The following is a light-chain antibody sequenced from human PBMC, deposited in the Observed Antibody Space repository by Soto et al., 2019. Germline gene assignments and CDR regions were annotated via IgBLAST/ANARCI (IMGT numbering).Light chain of an antibody. CDR1: QGISNY. CDR2: AAS. Sequence: IQMTQSPSSLSASVGDRVTITCRASQGISNYLAWYQQKPGTVPKXLISAASTLQTGVPSRFSGGGSGTDCTLTISSLQPEDVETYDGQKYNSAPWTFGQGTKVEIK. V-gene: IGKV1-27*01. CDR3: QKYNSAPWT. J-gene: IGKJ1*01.